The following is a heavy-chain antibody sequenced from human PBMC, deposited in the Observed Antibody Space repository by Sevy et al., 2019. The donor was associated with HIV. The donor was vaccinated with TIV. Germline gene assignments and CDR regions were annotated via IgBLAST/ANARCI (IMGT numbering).Heavy chain of an antibody. D-gene: IGHD5-12*01. V-gene: IGHV3-43*01. CDR3: VKDFSPQYSDYDFDY. CDR1: GFRFNDYT. J-gene: IGHJ4*02. Sequence: GGSLRLSCAASGFRFNDYTMHWVRQSPAKGLEWVSLINCDSTSKLYAESVEGRFTISRDNRKNSLYLQMSSLRIEDSALYYCVKDFSPQYSDYDFDYWGQGTLVTVSS. CDR2: INCDSTSK.